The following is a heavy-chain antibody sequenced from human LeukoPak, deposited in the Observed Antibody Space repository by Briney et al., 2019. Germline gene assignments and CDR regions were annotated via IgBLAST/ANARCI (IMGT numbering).Heavy chain of an antibody. CDR1: GFTFSDYP. CDR2: FSNRGDNT. J-gene: IGHJ4*02. Sequence: PGGPLRLSCEVPGFTFSDYPMTWGRQAPGKGLGWVSPFSNRGDNTYYADSGKGRFTISRDNSKNTLFLQMNSLRAEDTAVYYCARDKRGGPYYYGSGSYYWVWGQGTLVTVSS. CDR3: ARDKRGGPYYYGSGSYYWV. D-gene: IGHD3-10*01. V-gene: IGHV3-23*01.